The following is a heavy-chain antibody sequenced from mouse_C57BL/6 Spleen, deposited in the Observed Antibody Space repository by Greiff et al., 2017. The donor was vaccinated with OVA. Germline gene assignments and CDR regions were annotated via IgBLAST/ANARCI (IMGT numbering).Heavy chain of an antibody. CDR2: INPNNGGT. V-gene: IGHV1-26*01. CDR3: ARRLGRRGFDY. CDR1: GYTFTDYY. D-gene: IGHD4-1*01. J-gene: IGHJ2*01. Sequence: VQLQQSGPELVKPGASVKISCKASGYTFTDYYMNWVKQSHGKSLEWIGDINPNNGGTSYNQKFKGKATLTVDKSSSTAYMELSSLTSEDSAVYYCARRLGRRGFDYWGQGTTLTVSS.